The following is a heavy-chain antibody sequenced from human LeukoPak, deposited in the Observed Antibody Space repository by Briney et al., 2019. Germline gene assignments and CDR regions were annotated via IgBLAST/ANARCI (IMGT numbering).Heavy chain of an antibody. CDR2: IYFSGIT. J-gene: IGHJ4*02. CDR3: ARQKGYYGSGSWYYFDY. Sequence: SETLSLTCTVSGGSISSYYWSWIRQPPGKGLEWIGTIYFSGITYYNPSLKSRVTISVDTSKNQFSLRLSSVTAADTAVYYCARQKGYYGSGSWYYFDYWGQGTLVTVSS. D-gene: IGHD3-10*01. V-gene: IGHV4-59*04. CDR1: GGSISSYY.